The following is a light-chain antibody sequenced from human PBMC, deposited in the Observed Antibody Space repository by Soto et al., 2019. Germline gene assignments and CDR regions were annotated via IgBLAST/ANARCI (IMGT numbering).Light chain of an antibody. CDR3: TAWTTSTTMI. J-gene: IGLJ2*01. CDR2: DVN. Sequence: QSALTQPASVSGSPGQSITISCTGTSSDIGAYNFVSWYQQHPGKAPKLMLYDVNNRPSGVSNRFSGSKSANTASLTISGLQAEDDSYYYCTAWTTSTTMIFGGGTKLTVL. V-gene: IGLV2-14*03. CDR1: SSDIGAYNF.